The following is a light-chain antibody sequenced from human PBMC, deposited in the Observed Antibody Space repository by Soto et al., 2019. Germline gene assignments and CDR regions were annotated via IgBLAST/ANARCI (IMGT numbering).Light chain of an antibody. CDR1: QSVSSSY. Sequence: EIVLTQSPGTLSFSPGDRATLSCRARQSVSSSYLAGYQQKAGQAPRLLISGASIRATGLPDRVIGSGSGTDFTLTISRLEPEDFAVYYCQQYRSSLTFGGGTKVEIK. CDR3: QQYRSSLT. J-gene: IGKJ4*01. V-gene: IGKV3-20*01. CDR2: GAS.